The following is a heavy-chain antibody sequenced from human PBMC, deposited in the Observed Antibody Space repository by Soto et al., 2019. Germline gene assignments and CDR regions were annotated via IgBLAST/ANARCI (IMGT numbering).Heavy chain of an antibody. V-gene: IGHV4-59*02. CDR2: IYASGSP. D-gene: IGHD1-26*01. CDR1: GGSVSVYY. J-gene: IGHJ4*02. CDR3: GRGVGSSPPRY. Sequence: SETLSLTCPISGGSVSVYYWSWIRQPPGQELEWIGYIYASGSPCYNPSLKTRVTISAELSKNQLSLTLTSPTDADTAVYYCGRGVGSSPPRYWGRETLVNVS.